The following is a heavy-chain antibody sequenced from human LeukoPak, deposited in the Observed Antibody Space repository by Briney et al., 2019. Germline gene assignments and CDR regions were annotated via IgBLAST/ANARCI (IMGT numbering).Heavy chain of an antibody. V-gene: IGHV3-30-3*01. J-gene: IGHJ5*02. D-gene: IGHD1-7*01. CDR1: GFTFSSYA. CDR3: AREADETGTTAWFDP. Sequence: PGRSLRLSCAASGFTFSSYAMHWVRQAPGKGLEWVAVISYDGSNKYYADSVKGRFTISRDNSKNTLYLQMNSLRAEDTAVYYCAREADETGTTAWFDPWGQGTLVTVSS. CDR2: ISYDGSNK.